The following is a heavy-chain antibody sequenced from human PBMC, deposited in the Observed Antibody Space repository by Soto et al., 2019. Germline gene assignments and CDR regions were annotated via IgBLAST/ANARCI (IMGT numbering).Heavy chain of an antibody. D-gene: IGHD6-19*01. J-gene: IGHJ6*02. V-gene: IGHV4-59*08. CDR2: IYYSGSI. CDR3: ASSSSGWYYGMDV. CDR1: GGSISSYY. Sequence: QVQLQESGPGLVKPSETLSLTCTVSGGSISSYYWSWIRQPPGKGLEWIGYIYYSGSINYNPSLKNPVTISVETSKNQFSLKLSSVTAADTAVYYCASSSSGWYYGMDVWGQGTTVTVSS.